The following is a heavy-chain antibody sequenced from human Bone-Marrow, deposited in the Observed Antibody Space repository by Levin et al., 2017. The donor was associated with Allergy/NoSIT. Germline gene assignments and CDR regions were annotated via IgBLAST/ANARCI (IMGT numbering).Heavy chain of an antibody. J-gene: IGHJ6*02. CDR1: GGSIRSGSYY. D-gene: IGHD3-10*01. CDR3: ATPYGSGPNYFYYYALDV. V-gene: IGHV4-39*01. Sequence: SETLSLSCTVSGGSIRSGSYYWDWIRQPPGRGLEWIGSIYYTGTTYYNPSLKSRVTISVDTSKNQFSLKLSSVTAADTAVYYCATPYGSGPNYFYYYALDVWGQGATVTVSS. CDR2: IYYTGTT.